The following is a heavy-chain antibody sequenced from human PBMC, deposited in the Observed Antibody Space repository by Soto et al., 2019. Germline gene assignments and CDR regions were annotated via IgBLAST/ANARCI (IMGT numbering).Heavy chain of an antibody. CDR1: GFTFSSYW. D-gene: IGHD6-13*01. CDR3: VRAEAAAGRALDV. J-gene: IGHJ6*02. CDR2: INSDGSGT. V-gene: IGHV3-74*01. Sequence: EVQLVESGGGLVQPGGSLRFSCAASGFTFSSYWMHWVRQAPGKGLVWVSRINSDGSGTNYADSVKGRFTISRDNAKNTLYLQMNSLRVEDTAVYYCVRAEAAAGRALDVWCQGTPVTVSS.